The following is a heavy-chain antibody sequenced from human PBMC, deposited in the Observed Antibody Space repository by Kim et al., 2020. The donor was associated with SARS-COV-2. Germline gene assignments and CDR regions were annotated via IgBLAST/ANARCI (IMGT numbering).Heavy chain of an antibody. J-gene: IGHJ4*02. Sequence: SVKGRFTISRDNSKNTLYLQMNSLRAEDTAVYYCAKVFLGSGSYPYYFDYWGQGTLVTVSS. CDR3: AKVFLGSGSYPYYFDY. V-gene: IGHV3-23*01. D-gene: IGHD3-10*01.